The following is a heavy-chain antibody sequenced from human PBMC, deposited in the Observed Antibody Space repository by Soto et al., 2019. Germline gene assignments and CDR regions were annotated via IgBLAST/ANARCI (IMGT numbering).Heavy chain of an antibody. D-gene: IGHD3-22*01. V-gene: IGHV4-59*01. CDR1: GGSISSFS. CDR3: ARMAEGSNYYYNLDV. J-gene: IGHJ6*02. Sequence: PSETLSLTCTLSGGSISSFSCTWIRQPPGEGLEWMGYIHYSGNTKYNPSLKSRATILVDTSKNQFSLKLSSVTAADTAVYYCARMAEGSNYYYNLDVWGQGTTVTVSS. CDR2: IHYSGNT.